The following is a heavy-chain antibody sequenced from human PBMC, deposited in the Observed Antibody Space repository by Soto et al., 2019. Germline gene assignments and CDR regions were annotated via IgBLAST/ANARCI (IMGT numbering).Heavy chain of an antibody. CDR3: AGAQYSSSWYAPPAY. CDR2: IIPIFGTA. V-gene: IGHV1-69*12. D-gene: IGHD6-13*01. J-gene: IGHJ4*02. Sequence: QVQLVQSGAEVKKPGSSVKVSCKASGGTFSSYAISWVRQAPGQGLEWMGGIIPIFGTANYAQKFQGRVTITADESSSTGDMEPSSLRSEDTAVYYCAGAQYSSSWYAPPAYCGQGTLVTVSS. CDR1: GGTFSSYA.